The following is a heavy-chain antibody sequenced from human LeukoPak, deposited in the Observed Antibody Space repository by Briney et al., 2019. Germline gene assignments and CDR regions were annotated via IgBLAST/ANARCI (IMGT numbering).Heavy chain of an antibody. CDR2: LRSKANTYAT. D-gene: IGHD6-13*01. CDR3: SAAVGTDFYDYGMDV. J-gene: IGHJ6*02. CDR1: GFTFSGSA. V-gene: IGHV3-73*01. Sequence: PGGSLKLSCAASGFTFSGSAMHWVRQASGKGLEWVGRLRSKANTYATAYAASVKGRFTISRDDSKNTAFLQLNSLKTEDTAVYYCSAAVGTDFYDYGMDVWGQGTTVTVSS.